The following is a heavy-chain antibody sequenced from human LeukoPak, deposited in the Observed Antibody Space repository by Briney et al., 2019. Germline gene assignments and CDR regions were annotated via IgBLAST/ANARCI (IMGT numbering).Heavy chain of an antibody. V-gene: IGHV1-8*01. CDR2: MNPNSGNT. Sequence: ASVKVSCKASGYTFTSYDINWVRQATGQGLEWMGWMNPNSGNTGYAQKFQGRVTMTRNTSISTAYMELSSLRSEDTAVYYCARAKKTMVRGSRVPFDPWGQGTLVTVSS. J-gene: IGHJ5*02. CDR1: GYTFTSYD. CDR3: ARAKKTMVRGSRVPFDP. D-gene: IGHD3-10*01.